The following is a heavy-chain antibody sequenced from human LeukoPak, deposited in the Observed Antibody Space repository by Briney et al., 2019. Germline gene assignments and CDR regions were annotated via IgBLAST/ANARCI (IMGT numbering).Heavy chain of an antibody. CDR3: ASWAYSSSWSNWFDP. J-gene: IGHJ5*02. CDR2: IYYSGST. Sequence: SETLSLTCTVSGGSISSYYWSWIRQPPGKGLEWIGYIYYSGSTNYNPSLKSRVTISVDTSKNQFSLKLSSVTAADTAVYYCASWAYSSSWSNWFDPWGQGTLVIVSS. CDR1: GGSISSYY. V-gene: IGHV4-59*01. D-gene: IGHD6-13*01.